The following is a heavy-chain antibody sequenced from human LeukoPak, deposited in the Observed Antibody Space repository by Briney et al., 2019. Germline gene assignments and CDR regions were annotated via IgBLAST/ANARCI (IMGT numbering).Heavy chain of an antibody. CDR1: GFTFSSYD. D-gene: IGHD5-18*01. CDR3: ARGLRGYSYGAESFDY. J-gene: IGHJ4*02. V-gene: IGHV3-13*01. Sequence: GGSLRLSCAASGFTFSSYDMHWVRRATGKGLEWVSAIGTAGDTYYPGSVKGRFTISRENAKNSLYLQMNSLRAGDTAVYYCARGLRGYSYGAESFDYWGQGTLVTVSS. CDR2: IGTAGDT.